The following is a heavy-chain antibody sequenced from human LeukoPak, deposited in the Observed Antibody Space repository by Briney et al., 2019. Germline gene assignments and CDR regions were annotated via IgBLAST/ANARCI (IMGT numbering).Heavy chain of an antibody. V-gene: IGHV1-18*01. CDR2: ISANDGNT. CDR3: ARESHVTREDY. Sequence: ASVKVSCKASGGTFFSYAISWVRQAPGQGLEWMGWISANDGNTDYPQKLQGRVTMTTDTSTSTAYMELRSLRSDDTAVYYCARESHVTREDYWGQGTLVTVSS. D-gene: IGHD3-10*01. J-gene: IGHJ4*02. CDR1: GGTFFSYA.